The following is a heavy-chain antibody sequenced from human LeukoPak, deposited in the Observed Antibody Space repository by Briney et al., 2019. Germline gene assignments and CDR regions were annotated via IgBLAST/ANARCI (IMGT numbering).Heavy chain of an antibody. D-gene: IGHD5-12*01. V-gene: IGHV3-30*02. J-gene: IGHJ4*02. CDR1: GFTFSSYG. CDR3: AKDGAWLRFDD. CDR2: IRYDGSNK. Sequence: GGSLRLSCAASGFTFSSYGMHWVRQAPGKGLEWVAFIRYDGSNKYYADSVRGRFTISRDNSKNTLYLQMNNLRAEDTAVYYCAKDGAWLRFDDWGQGILVTVSS.